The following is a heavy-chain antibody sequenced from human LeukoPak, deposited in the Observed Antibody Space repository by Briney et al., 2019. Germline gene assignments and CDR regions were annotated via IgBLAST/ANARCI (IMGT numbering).Heavy chain of an antibody. J-gene: IGHJ6*02. CDR1: GGSFSGYY. CDR2: INHSGST. V-gene: IGHV4-34*01. Sequence: SETLSLTCAVYGGSFSGYYWSWIRQPPGKGLEWIGEINHSGSTNYNPSLESRVTISVDTSKNQFSLKLSSVTAADTAVYYCARWRPRSYYYYYGMDVWGQGTAVTVS. CDR3: ARWRPRSYYYYYGMDV. D-gene: IGHD6-25*01.